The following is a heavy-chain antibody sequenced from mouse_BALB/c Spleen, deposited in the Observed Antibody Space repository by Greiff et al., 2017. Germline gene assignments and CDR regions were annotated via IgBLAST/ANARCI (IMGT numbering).Heavy chain of an antibody. CDR1: GYAFSSSW. D-gene: IGHD2-2*01. J-gene: IGHJ3*01. V-gene: IGHV1-82*01. Sequence: VKLMESGPELVKPGASVKISCKASGYAFSSSWMNWVKQRPGQGLEWIGRIYPGDGDTNYNGKFKGKATLTADKSSSTAYMQLSSLTSVDSAVYFCARWGGYLAYWGQGTLVTVSA. CDR2: IYPGDGDT. CDR3: ARWGGYLAY.